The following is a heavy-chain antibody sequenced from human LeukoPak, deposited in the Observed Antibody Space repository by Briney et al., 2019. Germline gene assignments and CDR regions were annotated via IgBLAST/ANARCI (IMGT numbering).Heavy chain of an antibody. V-gene: IGHV1-18*01. CDR1: GYTITSYG. Sequence: ASVKVSCKASGYTITSYGISWVRQAPGQGLEWMGWISAYNGNTNYAQKLQGRVTMTTDTSTSTAYMELRSLRSDDTAVYYCARVHDYGDYYGMDVWGQGTTVTVSS. CDR2: ISAYNGNT. D-gene: IGHD4-17*01. J-gene: IGHJ6*02. CDR3: ARVHDYGDYYGMDV.